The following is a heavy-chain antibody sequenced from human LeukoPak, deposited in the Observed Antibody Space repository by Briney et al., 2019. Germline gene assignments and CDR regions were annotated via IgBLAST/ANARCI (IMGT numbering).Heavy chain of an antibody. CDR3: ARELELRPPGGMDV. D-gene: IGHD1-7*01. CDR1: GFTVSSNY. Sequence: PGGSLRLSCAASGFTVSSNYMSWVRQAPGKGLEWVSVIYSGGSTYYADSVKGRFTISRDNSKNTLYLQMNSLRAEGTAVYYCARELELRPPGGMDVWGQGTTVTVSS. V-gene: IGHV3-66*01. J-gene: IGHJ6*02. CDR2: IYSGGST.